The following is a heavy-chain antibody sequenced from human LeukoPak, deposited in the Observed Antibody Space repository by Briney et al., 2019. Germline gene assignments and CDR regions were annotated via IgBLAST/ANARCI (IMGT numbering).Heavy chain of an antibody. Sequence: PGGSLRLSCAASGFTFDDYAMYWVRQVPGKGLEGVSGISWNSGTIGYADSVKGRFTISRDNAKTSLYLQMNSLRAEDMALYYCARDRRDGYFGDAFDVWCQGTMVTVSS. J-gene: IGHJ3*01. V-gene: IGHV3-9*03. CDR3: ARDRRDGYFGDAFDV. D-gene: IGHD5-24*01. CDR1: GFTFDDYA. CDR2: ISWNSGTI.